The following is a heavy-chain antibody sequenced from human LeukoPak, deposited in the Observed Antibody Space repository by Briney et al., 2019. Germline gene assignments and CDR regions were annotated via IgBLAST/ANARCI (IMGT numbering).Heavy chain of an antibody. CDR3: VLWFGELFPTALRHSYYMDV. CDR2: IYHSGST. Sequence: PSETLSLTCAVSGYSISSGYYWGWIRQPPGKGLEWIGSIYHSGSTYYNPSLKSRVTISVDTSKNQFSLKLSSVTAVDTAVYYCVLWFGELFPTALRHSYYMDVWGKGTTVTVSS. D-gene: IGHD3-10*01. CDR1: GYSISSGYY. V-gene: IGHV4-38-2*01. J-gene: IGHJ6*03.